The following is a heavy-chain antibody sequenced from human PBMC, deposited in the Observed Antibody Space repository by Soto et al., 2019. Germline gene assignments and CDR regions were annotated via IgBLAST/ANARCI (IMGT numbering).Heavy chain of an antibody. CDR2: VYYNGSP. Sequence: QLQLQESGPGLVKPSETLSLTCTVSRGSIQSSTYYWGWIRQPPGKGLEWMGTVYYNGSPYFNPSLKSRLTLSADPSQNQFSLRLASVTAADTAVYYCARQTYLTYFDSWGQGKRVNVSS. CDR1: RGSIQSSTYY. CDR3: ARQTYLTYFDS. V-gene: IGHV4-39*01. D-gene: IGHD2-2*01. J-gene: IGHJ3*02.